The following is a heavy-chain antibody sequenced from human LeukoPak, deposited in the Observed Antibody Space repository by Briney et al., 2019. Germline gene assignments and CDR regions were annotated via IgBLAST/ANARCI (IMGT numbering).Heavy chain of an antibody. CDR2: INHSGST. V-gene: IGHV4-30-2*01. Sequence: PSQTLSLTCTVSGGSISSGGYYWSWIRQPPGKGLEWIGEINHSGSTNYNPSLKSRVTISVDTSKNQFSLKLSSVTAADTAVYYCARGSYTYYYGSGSYPYWGQGTLVTVSS. CDR1: GGSISSGGYY. D-gene: IGHD3-10*01. CDR3: ARGSYTYYYGSGSYPY. J-gene: IGHJ4*02.